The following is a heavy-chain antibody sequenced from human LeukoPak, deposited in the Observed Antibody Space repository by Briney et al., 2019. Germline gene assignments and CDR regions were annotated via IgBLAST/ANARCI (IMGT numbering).Heavy chain of an antibody. J-gene: IGHJ4*02. CDR3: ARYYYDSSGYFHFDY. CDR2: INHSGST. CDR1: GGSFSGYY. Sequence: SETLSLTCAVYGGSFSGYYWSWIRQPPGKGLEWIGEINHSGSTNYNPSLKSRVTISVDTSKNQFSLKLSSVTAADTAVYCCARYYYDSSGYFHFDYWGQGTLVTVSS. V-gene: IGHV4-34*01. D-gene: IGHD3-22*01.